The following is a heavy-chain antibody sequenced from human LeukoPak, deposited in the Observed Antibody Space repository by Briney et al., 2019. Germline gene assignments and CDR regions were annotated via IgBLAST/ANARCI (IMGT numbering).Heavy chain of an antibody. CDR2: IRSNGATA. J-gene: IGHJ4*01. CDR3: ARGQEFDDGVFDS. D-gene: IGHD1-1*01. Sequence: RTGGSLRLSCAASGFSFSSFAMTWVRQAPGKGLEWVSTIRSNGATAYNADSVKGRFTISRDNSKNTVYLQMNSLRVEDTAIYYCARGQEFDDGVFDSWGQEPWSPSPQ. CDR1: GFSFSSFA. V-gene: IGHV3-23*01.